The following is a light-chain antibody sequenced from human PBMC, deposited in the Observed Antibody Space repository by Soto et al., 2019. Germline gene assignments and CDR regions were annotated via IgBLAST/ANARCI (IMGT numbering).Light chain of an antibody. V-gene: IGKV3-15*01. CDR3: QQRSLGT. CDR2: GAS. J-gene: IGKJ3*01. CDR1: QSVSSN. Sequence: ELVMTQSPATLSVSPGERATLSCRASQSVSSNLAWYLQKPGQAPRLVIYGASTRAAGIPARFSGSGSGTDFTLTISGLEPEDVAVYYCQQRSLGTFGPGTKVDI.